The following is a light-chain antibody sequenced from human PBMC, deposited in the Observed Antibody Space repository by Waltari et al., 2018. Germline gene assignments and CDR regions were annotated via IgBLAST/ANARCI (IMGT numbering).Light chain of an antibody. Sequence: EIVMTQSPATLSVSPGERATLSCRASQSVYSNLAWYQQKPGQAPRHLIYGASTRATGIPARFSGSGSETDFSLTISSLEPEDFAVYYCQQRRNWPLTFGGGTKVEIK. CDR2: GAS. J-gene: IGKJ4*01. CDR3: QQRRNWPLT. CDR1: QSVYSN. V-gene: IGKV3-15*01.